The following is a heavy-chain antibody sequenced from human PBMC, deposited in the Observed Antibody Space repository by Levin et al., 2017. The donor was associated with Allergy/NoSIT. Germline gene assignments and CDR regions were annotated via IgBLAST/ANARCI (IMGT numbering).Heavy chain of an antibody. CDR3: ATDRDYGGVDC. J-gene: IGHJ4*02. D-gene: IGHD4-23*01. CDR1: GFTVSSNY. Sequence: PGESLKISCAASGFTVSSNYMSWVRQAPGKGLEWVSLIYSGGSTYYSDSVKGRFTISRDSSKNTLYLQMNSLRAEDTAVYYCATDRDYGGVDCWGQGTLVTVSS. CDR2: IYSGGST. V-gene: IGHV3-66*02.